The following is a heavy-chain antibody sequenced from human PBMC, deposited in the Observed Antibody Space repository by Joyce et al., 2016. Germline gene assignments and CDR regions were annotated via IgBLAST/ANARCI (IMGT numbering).Heavy chain of an antibody. J-gene: IGHJ3*02. CDR1: GYTFTSYG. V-gene: IGHV1-18*01. Sequence: QVQLVQSGAEVKKPGASVKVSCKASGYTFTSYGISWVRQAPGQGLGWMGWISAYNGNTNYAQKLQGRVTWTTDTSTSKVNMDLRSLRSVDTAVYYGARDGDYRGDSCAGDAIDIWGQGTMVIVSS. CDR2: ISAYNGNT. D-gene: IGHD4-23*01. CDR3: ARDGDYRGDSCAGDAIDI.